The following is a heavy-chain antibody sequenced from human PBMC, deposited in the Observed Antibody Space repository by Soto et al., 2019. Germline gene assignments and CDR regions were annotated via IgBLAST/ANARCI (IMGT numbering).Heavy chain of an antibody. D-gene: IGHD3-22*01. CDR2: IIPIFGRA. J-gene: IGHJ4*02. Sequence: QVQLVQSGAEVKKPGSSVKVSCKASGGTFSSYAISRVRQAPGQGLEWMGGIIPIFGRANYTQKFQGRVTITADKSTSTAYMELSSLRSEDTAVYYCVLGTSSGPHTDWGQGTLVTVSS. CDR3: VLGTSSGPHTD. V-gene: IGHV1-69*06. CDR1: GGTFSSYA.